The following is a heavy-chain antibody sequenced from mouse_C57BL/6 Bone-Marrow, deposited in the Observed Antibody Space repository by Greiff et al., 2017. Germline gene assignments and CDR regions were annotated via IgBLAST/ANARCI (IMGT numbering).Heavy chain of an antibody. D-gene: IGHD1-1*01. CDR2: IYPRDGST. CDR1: GYTFTSYD. J-gene: IGHJ1*03. CDR3: ARLGFDGSSGDWYFDV. Sequence: QVQLQQSGPELVKPGASVKLSCKASGYTFTSYDINWVKQRPGQGLEWIGWIYPRDGSTKYNEKFKGKDTLTVDTSSSTAYLELHSLTSEDSAVYFCARLGFDGSSGDWYFDVWGTGTTVTVSS. V-gene: IGHV1-85*01.